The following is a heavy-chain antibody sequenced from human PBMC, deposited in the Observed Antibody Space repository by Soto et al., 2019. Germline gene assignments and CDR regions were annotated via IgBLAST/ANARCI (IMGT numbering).Heavy chain of an antibody. CDR1: GGGLRSFS. J-gene: IGHJ5*02. Sequence: QVQLVQSGAEVKKPGSSVKLSCKASGGGLRSFSINWVRQAPGQGPEWMGAFTPMFGPATYSQKFQGRVTITADEPTNTAYMEMSSLTSEDTATYYCARDFGALSWFDIWGQGTLVSVSS. V-gene: IGHV1-69*01. CDR2: FTPMFGPA. CDR3: ARDFGALSWFDI. D-gene: IGHD1-26*01.